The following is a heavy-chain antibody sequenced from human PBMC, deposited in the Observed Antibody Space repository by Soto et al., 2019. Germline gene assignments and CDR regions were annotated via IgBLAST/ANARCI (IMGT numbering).Heavy chain of an antibody. CDR1: GGSFSGYY. J-gene: IGHJ6*02. CDR2: INHSGST. CDR3: ARCTPSYDFWSGYYSSYYYYGMDV. V-gene: IGHV4-34*01. D-gene: IGHD3-3*01. Sequence: QVQLQQWGAGLLKPSETLSLTCAVYGGSFSGYYWSWIRQPPGKGLEWIGEINHSGSTNYNPSLKSRVTISVDTSKNQFSLKLSSVTAADTAVYYCARCTPSYDFWSGYYSSYYYYGMDVWGQGTTVTVSS.